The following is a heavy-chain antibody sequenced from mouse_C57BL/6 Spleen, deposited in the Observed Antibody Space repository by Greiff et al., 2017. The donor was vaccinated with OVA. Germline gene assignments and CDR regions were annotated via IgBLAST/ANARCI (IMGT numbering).Heavy chain of an antibody. D-gene: IGHD1-1*01. CDR3: ARNYGSSGAWFAY. Sequence: QVQLQQPGAELVRPGTSVKLSCKASGYTFTSYWMHWVKQRPGQGLEWIGVIDPSDSYTNYNQKFKGKATLTVDTSSSTAYMQLSSLTSEDSAVYYCARNYGSSGAWFAYWGQGTLVTVSA. J-gene: IGHJ3*01. CDR2: IDPSDSYT. CDR1: GYTFTSYW. V-gene: IGHV1-59*01.